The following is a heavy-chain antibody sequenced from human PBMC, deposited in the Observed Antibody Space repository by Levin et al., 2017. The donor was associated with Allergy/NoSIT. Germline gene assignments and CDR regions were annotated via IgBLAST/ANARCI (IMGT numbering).Heavy chain of an antibody. J-gene: IGHJ3*02. CDR3: ARDVSGFHAFDI. CDR2: ISFSSSYR. D-gene: IGHD3-22*01. Sequence: GASVKVSCEASGFSFSSYVMNWIRQAPGRGLEWVSLISFSSSYRYYLDSVRGRFTVSRDNAKNSLYLEMNNLKAEDTAVYYCARDVSGFHAFDIWGQGTMVTVSS. CDR1: GFSFSSYV. V-gene: IGHV3-21*01.